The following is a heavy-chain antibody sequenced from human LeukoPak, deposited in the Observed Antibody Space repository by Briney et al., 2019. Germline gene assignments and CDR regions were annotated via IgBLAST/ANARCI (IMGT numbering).Heavy chain of an antibody. V-gene: IGHV7-4-1*02. CDR2: INTNTGNP. D-gene: IGHD1-26*01. J-gene: IGHJ5*01. CDR3: ARDPSGSYINWFDS. Sequence: ASVKVSCKASGYSFTNYAMNWMRQAPGQGLEWMGWINTNTGNPTYAQGFIGRFVFSLDTSVSTAYLQISSLKAEDTAVYYCARDPSGSYINWFDSWGQGTLVTVSS. CDR1: GYSFTNYA.